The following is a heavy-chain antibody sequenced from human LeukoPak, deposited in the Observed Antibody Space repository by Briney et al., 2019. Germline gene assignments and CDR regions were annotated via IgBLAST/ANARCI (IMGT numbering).Heavy chain of an antibody. J-gene: IGHJ4*02. CDR1: VHTLTELS. CDR3: ARDLYCSGGNCHSHFEY. V-gene: IGHV1-24*01. CDR2: FYPEEGET. Sequence: SVKVPCKVCVHTLTELSMHWVRQAPANPLEWMGGFYPEEGETIYAQKFEGRITMTEDTSTDTAYMVLGTVRSEDTSVYYCARDLYCSGGNCHSHFEYWGQGTLATVCS. D-gene: IGHD2-15*01.